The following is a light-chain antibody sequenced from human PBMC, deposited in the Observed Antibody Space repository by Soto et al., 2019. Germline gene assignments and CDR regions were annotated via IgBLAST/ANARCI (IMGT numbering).Light chain of an antibody. CDR3: QQYGSSPLT. J-gene: IGKJ4*01. V-gene: IGKV3-20*01. CDR2: GAS. CDR1: QSSSSY. Sequence: EIELTQSPGTLSLSPGERATLSCRASQSSSSYLAWYQQKPGQAPRLVMYGASSRATGTPDRFSGSGSGTDFTLTISRLEPEDFAVYYCQQYGSSPLTFGGGTKVEIK.